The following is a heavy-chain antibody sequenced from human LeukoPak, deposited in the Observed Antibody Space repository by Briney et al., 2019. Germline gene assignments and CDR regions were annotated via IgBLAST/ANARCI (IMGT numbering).Heavy chain of an antibody. Sequence: SETLSLTCTVSGGSISSYYWSWIRQPPGKGLEWIGYIYYSGSTNYNPSLKSRVTISVDTSKNQFSLKLSSVTAADTAVYYCARDSYYYGSGSYRGNDYWGQGTLVTVSS. CDR3: ARDSYYYGSGSYRGNDY. V-gene: IGHV4-59*01. D-gene: IGHD3-10*01. CDR2: IYYSGST. CDR1: GGSISSYY. J-gene: IGHJ4*02.